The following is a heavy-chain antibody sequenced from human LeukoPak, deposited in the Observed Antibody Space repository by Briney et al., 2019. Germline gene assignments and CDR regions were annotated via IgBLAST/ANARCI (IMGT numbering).Heavy chain of an antibody. Sequence: PGGSLRLSCAASGFTVSSNYMSWVRQAPGKGLEWVSVIYSGGSTYYADSVKGRFTISRDNSKNTLYLQMNSLRAEDTAVYYCARCGQYYDFWSGCSGDYYFDYWGQGTLVTVSS. V-gene: IGHV3-53*01. J-gene: IGHJ4*02. CDR3: ARCGQYYDFWSGCSGDYYFDY. CDR2: IYSGGST. D-gene: IGHD3-3*01. CDR1: GFTVSSNY.